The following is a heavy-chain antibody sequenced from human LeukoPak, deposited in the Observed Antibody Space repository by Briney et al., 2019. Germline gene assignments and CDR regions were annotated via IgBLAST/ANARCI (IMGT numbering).Heavy chain of an antibody. D-gene: IGHD6-6*01. CDR1: GGSISGSSYY. V-gene: IGHV4-30-4*08. Sequence: SETLSLTCTVSGGSISGSSYYWGWIRQPPGKGLEWIGCIYYSGSTYYNPSLKSRLTISGDTSKNQFSLRLSSVTAADTAVYYCARGTWSSSIDYWGQGTLVTVSS. CDR3: ARGTWSSSIDY. J-gene: IGHJ4*02. CDR2: IYYSGST.